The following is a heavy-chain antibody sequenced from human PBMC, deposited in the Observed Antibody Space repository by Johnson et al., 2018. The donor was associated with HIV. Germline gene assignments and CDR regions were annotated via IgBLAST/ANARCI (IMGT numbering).Heavy chain of an antibody. J-gene: IGHJ3*02. CDR2: ISYDGSNK. Sequence: QVQLVESGGGVVQPGRSLRLSCAASAFTFSSYAMHWVRQAPGKGLAWVAVISYDGSNKYYADSVKGRFTISRDNSKNTLYLQMNSLRAEDTAVYYCAKNSAAFDIWGQGTMVTVSS. CDR1: AFTFSSYA. V-gene: IGHV3-30*04. D-gene: IGHD2/OR15-2a*01. CDR3: AKNSAAFDI.